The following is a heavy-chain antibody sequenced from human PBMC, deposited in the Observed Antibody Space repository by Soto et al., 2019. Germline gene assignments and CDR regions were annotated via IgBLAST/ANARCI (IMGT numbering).Heavy chain of an antibody. J-gene: IGHJ4*02. CDR3: ASDSGYGSGCTVNHYFDY. V-gene: IGHV3-7*01. CDR2: IKMDASEK. CDR1: GFTFGSYW. Sequence: GGSLRLSCASAGFTFGSYWMRWVRQAPGKGLEWLATIKMDASEKQYVDSVKGRYTMSRDNAKNSLYLQMDSLRAEDTAVYYWASDSGYGSGCTVNHYFDYWGQGTLVAVSS. D-gene: IGHD3-10*01.